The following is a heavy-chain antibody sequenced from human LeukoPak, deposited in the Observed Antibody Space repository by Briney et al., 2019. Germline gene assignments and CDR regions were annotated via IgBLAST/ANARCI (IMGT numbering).Heavy chain of an antibody. CDR1: GLMFSGQW. J-gene: IGHJ4*02. Sequence: PGGSLRLSCAASGLMFSGQWVNWVRQAPGQGLEWVANIKYDGSEEYYADSVKGRFTISRDNAKNSLSLQMNYVRAGDTAIYYCAYTNHLTYWGQGDLVTVSS. CDR2: IKYDGSEE. D-gene: IGHD3-16*01. V-gene: IGHV3-7*01. CDR3: AYTNHLTY.